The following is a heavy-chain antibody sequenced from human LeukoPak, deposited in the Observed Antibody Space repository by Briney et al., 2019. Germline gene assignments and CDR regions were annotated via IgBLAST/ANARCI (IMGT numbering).Heavy chain of an antibody. J-gene: IGHJ6*02. Sequence: SVKVSCKASGGTFSSYAISWVRQAPGQGLEWMGRIIPILGIANYAQKFQGRVTITADKSTSTAYMELSSLRSEDTAVYYYARGFGTNLEYGMDVWGQGTTVTVSS. V-gene: IGHV1-69*04. CDR2: IIPILGIA. D-gene: IGHD3-10*01. CDR3: ARGFGTNLEYGMDV. CDR1: GGTFSSYA.